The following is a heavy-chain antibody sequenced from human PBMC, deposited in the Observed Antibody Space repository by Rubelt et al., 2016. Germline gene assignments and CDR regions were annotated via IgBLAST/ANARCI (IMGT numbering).Heavy chain of an antibody. CDR2: INPSGGST. Sequence: GYIFTSYSMHWVRQAPGQGLEWMGIINPSGGSTTYAQKFQGRVSMTRDTSTSTVHMELSSLRYEDTALYYCAREPPTRGTSYYGMDVWGQGTSVTVSS. CDR1: GYIFTSYS. CDR3: AREPPTRGTSYYGMDV. D-gene: IGHD1-26*01. J-gene: IGHJ6*02. V-gene: IGHV1-46*01.